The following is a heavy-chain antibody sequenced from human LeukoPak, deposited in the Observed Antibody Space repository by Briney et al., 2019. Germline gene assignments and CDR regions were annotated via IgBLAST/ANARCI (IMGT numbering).Heavy chain of an antibody. CDR3: ARGENGYDILTGYYPELYYFDY. CDR1: GYTFTSYD. D-gene: IGHD3-9*01. CDR2: MNPNSGNT. Sequence: ASVKVSCKASGYTFTSYDINWVRQATGQGLEWMGWMNPNSGNTGYAQKFQGRVTMTRNTSISTAYMELSSLRSDDTAVYYCARGENGYDILTGYYPELYYFDYWGQGTLVTVSS. J-gene: IGHJ4*02. V-gene: IGHV1-8*01.